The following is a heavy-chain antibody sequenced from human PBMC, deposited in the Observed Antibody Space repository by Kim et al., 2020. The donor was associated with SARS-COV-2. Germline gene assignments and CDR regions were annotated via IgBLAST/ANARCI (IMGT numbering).Heavy chain of an antibody. Sequence: YDNPCLESRVTISVDTSKNQFSLKLSSVTAADTAVYYCATIFGVVSSFDYWGQGTLVTVSS. CDR3: ATIFGVVSSFDY. J-gene: IGHJ4*02. V-gene: IGHV4-30-4*07. D-gene: IGHD3-3*01.